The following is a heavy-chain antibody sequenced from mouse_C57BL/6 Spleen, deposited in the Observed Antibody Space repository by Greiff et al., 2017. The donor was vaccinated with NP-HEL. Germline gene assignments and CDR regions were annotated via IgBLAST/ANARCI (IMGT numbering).Heavy chain of an antibody. CDR3: ARSLFYYAMDY. V-gene: IGHV5-17*01. Sequence: EVQVVESGGGLVKPGGSLKLSCAASGFTFSDYGMHWVRQAPEKGLEWVAYISSGSSTIHYADTVKGRFTISRDNAKNTLFLQMTSLRSEDTAIYYCARSLFYYAMDYWGQGTSVTVSS. D-gene: IGHD6-1*01. J-gene: IGHJ4*01. CDR1: GFTFSDYG. CDR2: ISSGSSTI.